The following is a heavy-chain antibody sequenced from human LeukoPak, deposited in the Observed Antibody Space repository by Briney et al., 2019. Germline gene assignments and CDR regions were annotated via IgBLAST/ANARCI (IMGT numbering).Heavy chain of an antibody. J-gene: IGHJ4*02. CDR2: IYYSGST. D-gene: IGHD2-21*01. V-gene: IGHV4-59*01. CDR1: GGSFSGYY. Sequence: SETLSLTCAVYGGSFSGYYWSWIRQPPGKGLEWIGYIYYSGSTNYNPSLKSRVTISVDTSKNQFSLKLSSVTAADTAVYYCARVFPIQRVFDYWGQGTPVTVSS. CDR3: ARVFPIQRVFDY.